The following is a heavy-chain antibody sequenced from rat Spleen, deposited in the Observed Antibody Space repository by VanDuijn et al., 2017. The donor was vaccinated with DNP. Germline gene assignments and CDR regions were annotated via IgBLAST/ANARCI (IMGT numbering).Heavy chain of an antibody. CDR2: INSAGST. J-gene: IGHJ2*01. CDR1: GYSITSNF. CDR3: ARGDILRSFDY. D-gene: IGHD1-6*01. Sequence: EVQLQESGPGLVKPSQSLSLTCSVTGYSITSNFWGWIRKFPGSKMEWIGYINSAGSTNYNPSLKGRISITSDKSKNQLVLQVNSVTTEDTATYYCARGDILRSFDYWGQGVMVTVSS. V-gene: IGHV3-3*01.